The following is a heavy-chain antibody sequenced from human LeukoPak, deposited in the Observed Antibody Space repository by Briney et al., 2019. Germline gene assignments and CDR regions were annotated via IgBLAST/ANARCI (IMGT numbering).Heavy chain of an antibody. CDR1: GFTFSSYA. CDR2: ISGSGGST. Sequence: GGSLRLSCAAPGFTFSSYAMHWVRQAPGKGLEWVSAISGSGGSTYYADSVKGRFTISRDNSKNALYLQMNSLRAEDTAVYYCAKVGGDYEGAFDIWGQGTMVTVSS. D-gene: IGHD4-17*01. CDR3: AKVGGDYEGAFDI. J-gene: IGHJ3*02. V-gene: IGHV3-23*01.